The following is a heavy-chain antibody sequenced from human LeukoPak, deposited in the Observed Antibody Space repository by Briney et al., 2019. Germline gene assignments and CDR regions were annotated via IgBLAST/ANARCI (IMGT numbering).Heavy chain of an antibody. CDR1: GFTFSSYW. J-gene: IGHJ4*02. CDR3: ARHLYSGYDYFDY. D-gene: IGHD5-12*01. V-gene: IGHV3-7*01. CDR2: IKQDGSEK. Sequence: GGSLRLSCAASGFTFSSYWMSWVRQAPGKGLEWVANIKQDGSEKYYVDSVKGRFTISRDNAKNSLYLQMNSLRAEDTAVYYSARHLYSGYDYFDYWGQGTLVTVSS.